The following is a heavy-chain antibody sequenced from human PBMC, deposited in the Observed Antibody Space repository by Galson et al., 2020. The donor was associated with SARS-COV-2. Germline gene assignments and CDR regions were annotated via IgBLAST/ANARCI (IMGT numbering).Heavy chain of an antibody. V-gene: IGHV3-33*01. CDR1: GFTFSSYG. CDR2: IWYDGSNK. CDR3: AREVVWSGYSTTYFDY. J-gene: IGHJ4*02. D-gene: IGHD6-13*01. Sequence: GGSLRLSCAASGFTFSSYGMHWVRQAPGKGLEWVAVIWYDGSNKYYADSVKGRFTISRDNSKNTLYLQMNSLRAEDTAVYYCAREVVWSGYSTTYFDYWGQGTLVTVSS.